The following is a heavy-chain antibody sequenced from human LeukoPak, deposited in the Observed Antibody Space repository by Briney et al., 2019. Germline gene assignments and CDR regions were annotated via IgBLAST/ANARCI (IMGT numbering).Heavy chain of an antibody. J-gene: IGHJ4*02. CDR2: INHSGST. CDR3: ARGSMLTGYPFDY. CDR1: GGSFSGYY. V-gene: IGHV4-34*01. Sequence: SETLSLTCALYGGSFSGYYWSWIRQPPGKGLEWIGEINHSGSTNYNPSLKSRVTISVDTSENQFSLKLSSVTATDTAVYYCARGSMLTGYPFDYWGQGTLVTVSS. D-gene: IGHD3-9*01.